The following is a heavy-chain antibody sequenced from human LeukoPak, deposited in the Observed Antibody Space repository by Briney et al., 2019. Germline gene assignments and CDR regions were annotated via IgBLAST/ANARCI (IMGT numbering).Heavy chain of an antibody. CDR3: ARDYSSGHYMDV. V-gene: IGHV1-69*13. D-gene: IGHD6-19*01. CDR1: GYTFTSYG. CDR2: TIPIFGTA. Sequence: GASMKVSCKASGYTFTSYGISWVRQAPGQGLEWMGGTIPIFGTANYAQKFQGRVTITADESTSTAYMELSSLRSEDTAVYYCARDYSSGHYMDVWGKGTTVTVSS. J-gene: IGHJ6*03.